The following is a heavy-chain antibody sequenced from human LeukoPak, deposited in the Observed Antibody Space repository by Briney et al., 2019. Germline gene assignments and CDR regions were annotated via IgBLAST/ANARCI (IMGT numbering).Heavy chain of an antibody. CDR3: AREGDTDSGSYWYFDL. J-gene: IGHJ2*01. CDR2: ISSNGGST. CDR1: GFTFSSYA. D-gene: IGHD1-26*01. Sequence: GGSLRLSCAASGFTFSSYAMHWVRQAPGKGLEYVSAISSNGGSTYYANSVKGRFTISRDNSKNTLYLQMGSLRAEDMAVYYCAREGDTDSGSYWYFDLWGRGTLVTVSS. V-gene: IGHV3-64*01.